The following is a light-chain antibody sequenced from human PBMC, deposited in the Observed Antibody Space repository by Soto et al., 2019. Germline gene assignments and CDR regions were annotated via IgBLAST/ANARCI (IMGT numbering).Light chain of an antibody. CDR2: GAS. CDR1: QSVSSSY. J-gene: IGKJ3*01. Sequence: EIVLTQSPGTLSLSPGERATLSCRASQSVSSSYLAWYQQKPGQTPRLLIYGASSRATGIPDRFSGSRSGTDFTLTISRLEPEDFAVYYCQQYGSSPLVTFGPGTKVDIK. V-gene: IGKV3-20*01. CDR3: QQYGSSPLVT.